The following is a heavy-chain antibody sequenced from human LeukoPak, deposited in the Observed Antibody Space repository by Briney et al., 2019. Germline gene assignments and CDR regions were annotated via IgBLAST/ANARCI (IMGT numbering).Heavy chain of an antibody. CDR2: IYPGDSDT. J-gene: IGHJ4*02. V-gene: IGHV5-51*01. D-gene: IGHD5-24*01. CDR3: ARRGDGYKHEYYFDY. CDR1: GYSFTGYW. Sequence: GESLKISCKGSGYSFTGYWIGWVRQMPGKGLEWMGIIYPGDSDTRYSPSFQGQVTISADKSISTAYLQWSSLKASDTAMYYCARRGDGYKHEYYFDYWGQGTLVTVSS.